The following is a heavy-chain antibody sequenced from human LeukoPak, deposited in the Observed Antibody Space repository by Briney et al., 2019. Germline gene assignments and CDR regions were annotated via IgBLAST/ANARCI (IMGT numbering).Heavy chain of an antibody. V-gene: IGHV4-34*01. CDR1: GGSFSGYY. D-gene: IGHD4-17*01. CDR2: INHSGST. J-gene: IGHJ5*02. CDR3: ARDLGSAYGVPRWFDP. Sequence: SETLSLTCAVYGGSFSGYYWSWIRQPPGKGLEWIGEINHSGSTNYNPSLKSRVTISVDTSKNQFSLKLSSVTAADTAVYYCARDLGSAYGVPRWFDPWGQGTLVTVSS.